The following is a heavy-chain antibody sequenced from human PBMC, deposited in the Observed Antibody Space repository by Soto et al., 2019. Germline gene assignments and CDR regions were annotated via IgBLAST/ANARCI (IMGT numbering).Heavy chain of an antibody. CDR1: GGTFSSYT. V-gene: IGHV1-69*02. CDR2: IIPMLGMA. J-gene: IGHJ4*02. D-gene: IGHD5-18*01. Sequence: QVQLVQSGAEVKKPGSSVKVSCKASGGTFSSYTFSWVRQAPGQGLEWMGRIIPMLGMANYAQKFQGRVTITADKSTSTAYMELSSLRSEDTAVYYCANRGYSYGFVIYWGQRTLVTVSS. CDR3: ANRGYSYGFVIY.